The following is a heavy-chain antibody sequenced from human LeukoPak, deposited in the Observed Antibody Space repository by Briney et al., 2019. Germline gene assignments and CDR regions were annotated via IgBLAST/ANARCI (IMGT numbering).Heavy chain of an antibody. D-gene: IGHD3-3*01. V-gene: IGHV3-30-3*01. CDR3: ARVFRPSLTVFIIRGAFDI. Sequence: GGSLRLSCAASGFTFSSYAMHWVRQAPGKGLEWVVVISHDGSNKYYADSVKGRFTISRDNSKNTLYLQMNSLRVEDMAVYYCARVFRPSLTVFIIRGAFDIWGQGTMVTVSS. J-gene: IGHJ3*02. CDR2: ISHDGSNK. CDR1: GFTFSSYA.